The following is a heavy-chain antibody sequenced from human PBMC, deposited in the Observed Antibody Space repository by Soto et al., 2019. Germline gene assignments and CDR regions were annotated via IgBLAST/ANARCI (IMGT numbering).Heavy chain of an antibody. CDR1: GYSIRSGYF. CDR3: ASKPRGIIAAAGTGYYYYGMDV. Sequence: PSETLSLTCAVSGYSIRSGYFWGWIRQPPGKGLEWSGSMYHSGSTYYNLSLKSRVTISVDTSKNQFSLKLSSVTAADTAVYYCASKPRGIIAAAGTGYYYYGMDVGGQGTTVTVSS. CDR2: MYHSGST. D-gene: IGHD6-13*01. J-gene: IGHJ6*02. V-gene: IGHV4-38-2*01.